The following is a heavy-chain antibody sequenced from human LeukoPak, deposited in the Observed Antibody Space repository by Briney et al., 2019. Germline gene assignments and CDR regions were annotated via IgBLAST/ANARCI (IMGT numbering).Heavy chain of an antibody. CDR2: IWYDGSNK. J-gene: IGHJ6*02. CDR1: GFTFSSHG. V-gene: IGHV3-33*01. Sequence: PGGSLRLSCAASGFTFSSHGMHWVRQAPGKGLEWVAVIWYDGSNKYYADSVKGRFTISRDNSKNTLYLQMNSLRAEDTAVYYCATSLTTVTTPYYGMDVWGQGTTVTVSS. D-gene: IGHD4-17*01. CDR3: ATSLTTVTTPYYGMDV.